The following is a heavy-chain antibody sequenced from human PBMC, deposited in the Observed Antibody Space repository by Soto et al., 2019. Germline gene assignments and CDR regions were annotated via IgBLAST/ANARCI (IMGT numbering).Heavy chain of an antibody. Sequence: EVQLLESGGGLVQPGGSLRLSCAASGFTFSSYAMSWVRQAPGKGLEWVSAISGSGGSTYYADSVKGRFTISRDNSKNTLYLQMNSLRAEDTAVYYCAKDQGLQQLGLKYRQFDYWGQGTLVTVSS. CDR2: ISGSGGST. CDR3: AKDQGLQQLGLKYRQFDY. CDR1: GFTFSSYA. D-gene: IGHD6-13*01. V-gene: IGHV3-23*01. J-gene: IGHJ4*02.